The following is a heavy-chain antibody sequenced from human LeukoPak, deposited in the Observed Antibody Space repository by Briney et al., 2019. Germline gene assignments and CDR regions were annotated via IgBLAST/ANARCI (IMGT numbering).Heavy chain of an antibody. J-gene: IGHJ2*01. CDR1: GGSISSGGYY. CDR3: ARGRSGTTVTTSWDFDL. CDR2: IYHSGST. Sequence: SQTLSLTCTVSGGSISSGGYYWSWIRQHPGKGLEWIGYIYHSGSTYYNPSLKIRVTTSVDTSKNQFSLKLSSVTAADTAVYYCARGRSGTTVTTSWDFDLWGRGPLVTVSS. V-gene: IGHV4-31*03. D-gene: IGHD4-17*01.